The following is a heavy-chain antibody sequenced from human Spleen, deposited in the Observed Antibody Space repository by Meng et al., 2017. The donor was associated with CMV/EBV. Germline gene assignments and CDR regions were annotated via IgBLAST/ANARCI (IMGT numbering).Heavy chain of an antibody. Sequence: GESLKISCAASGFTFSSFDMNWVRQAPGKGLEWVSYISSSGRKIYYADSVKGRFTISRDNTKNSLYLQMNSLGAEDTAVYYCARSGSSWYVSPENWYFDLWGRGTLVTVSS. CDR2: ISSSGRKI. D-gene: IGHD6-13*01. CDR1: GFTFSSFD. CDR3: ARSGSSWYVSPENWYFDL. V-gene: IGHV3-48*03. J-gene: IGHJ2*01.